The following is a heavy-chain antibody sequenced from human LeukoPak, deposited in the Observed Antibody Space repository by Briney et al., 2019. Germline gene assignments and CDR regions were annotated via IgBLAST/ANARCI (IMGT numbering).Heavy chain of an antibody. J-gene: IGHJ4*02. CDR2: ISSSSSYI. D-gene: IGHD6-19*01. CDR3: ATSLLTPERGPGIAVAEDY. Sequence: GGSLRLSCAASGFTFSSYSMNWVRQAPGKGLEWVSSISSSSSYIYYADSVKGRFTISRDNAKNSLYLQMNSLRAADTAVYYCATSLLTPERGPGIAVAEDYWGQGTLVTVSS. V-gene: IGHV3-21*01. CDR1: GFTFSSYS.